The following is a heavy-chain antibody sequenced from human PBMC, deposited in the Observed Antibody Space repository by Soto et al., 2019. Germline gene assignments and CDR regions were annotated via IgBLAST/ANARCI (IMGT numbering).Heavy chain of an antibody. V-gene: IGHV3-48*02. D-gene: IGHD6-13*01. J-gene: IGHJ4*02. CDR2: ISSSSSTI. CDR3: ARGGSRAAAGTFFDY. CDR1: GFTFSSYS. Sequence: DVQLVESGGGLVQPGGSLRLSCAASGFTFSSYSMNWVRQAPGKGLEWVSYISSSSSTIYYADSVKGRFTISRDNAKNSLYLQMNSLRDEDTAVYYCARGGSRAAAGTFFDYWGQGTLVTVSS.